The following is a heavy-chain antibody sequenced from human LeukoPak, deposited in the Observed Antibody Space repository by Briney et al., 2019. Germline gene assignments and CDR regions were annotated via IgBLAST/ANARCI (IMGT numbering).Heavy chain of an antibody. CDR2: IIPIFGTA. Sequence: ASVKVSCKASGGIFSSYAIIWVRQAPGQGLEWMGGIIPIFGTANYAQKFQGRVTITTDESTSTAYMELSSLRSEDTAVYYCARAREAVAGYFDYWGQGTLVTVSS. V-gene: IGHV1-69*05. CDR3: ARAREAVAGYFDY. J-gene: IGHJ4*02. CDR1: GGIFSSYA. D-gene: IGHD6-19*01.